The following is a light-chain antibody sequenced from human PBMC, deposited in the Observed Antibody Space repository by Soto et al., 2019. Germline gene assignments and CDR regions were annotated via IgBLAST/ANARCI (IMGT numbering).Light chain of an antibody. J-gene: IGKJ2*01. V-gene: IGKV2-24*01. CDR2: MVS. Sequence: EIVLSQTPVTSPVTLGQPASISCTSSQSLDHSDGHTYLSWLLQRPGQPPRILIYMVSQPFDGVPDRFSGSGAGTNFTLKITRVEAEDVGLYLCMQSTQVPYTCGQGTKLDLK. CDR3: MQSTQVPYT. CDR1: QSLDHSDGHTY.